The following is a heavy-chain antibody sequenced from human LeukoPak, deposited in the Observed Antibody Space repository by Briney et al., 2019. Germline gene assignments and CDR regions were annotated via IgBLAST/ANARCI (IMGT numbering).Heavy chain of an antibody. CDR2: INPNSGGT. J-gene: IGHJ5*02. D-gene: IGHD6-19*01. Sequence: ASVKVSCKASGYTFTGYYMHWVRQAPGQGLEWMGWINPNSGGTNYAQKFQGWVTMTRDTSISTAYMELSRLRSDDTAVYYCARGGPSSGWGNHNWFDPWGQGTLVTVSS. V-gene: IGHV1-2*04. CDR3: ARGGPSSGWGNHNWFDP. CDR1: GYTFTGYY.